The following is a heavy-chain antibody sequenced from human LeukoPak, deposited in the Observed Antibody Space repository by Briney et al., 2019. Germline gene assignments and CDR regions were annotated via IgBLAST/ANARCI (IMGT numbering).Heavy chain of an antibody. CDR2: VTGSGGST. CDR1: GFTFNSYA. Sequence: GGSLTLSCAASGFTFNSYAMTWVRQAPGKGLEWVSSVTGSGGSTYYVDSEKGRFTISRDNSKNTVYLKMHSLRAEDTAVYYCAKSLGSVVPAAIAYYFDYWGQGTLVTVSS. J-gene: IGHJ4*02. V-gene: IGHV3-23*01. D-gene: IGHD2-2*02. CDR3: AKSLGSVVPAAIAYYFDY.